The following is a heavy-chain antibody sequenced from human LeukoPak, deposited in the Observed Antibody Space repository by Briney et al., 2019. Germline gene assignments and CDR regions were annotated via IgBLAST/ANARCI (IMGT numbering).Heavy chain of an antibody. CDR2: IYTSGST. CDR1: GGSISSGSYY. D-gene: IGHD3-10*01. V-gene: IGHV4-61*02. J-gene: IGHJ3*02. CDR3: ARIRTFGELLLETDAFDI. Sequence: SQTLSLTCTVSGGSISSGSYYWSWIRQPAGKGLEWIGRIYTSGSTNYNPSLKSRVTISVDTSKNQFSLKLSSVTAADTAVYYCARIRTFGELLLETDAFDIWGQGTKVTVSS.